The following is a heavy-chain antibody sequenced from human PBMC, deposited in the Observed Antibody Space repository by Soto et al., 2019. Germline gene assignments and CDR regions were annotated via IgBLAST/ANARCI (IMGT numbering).Heavy chain of an antibody. V-gene: IGHV3-74*01. CDR1: GFTFSSYW. CDR2: INSDGSST. Sequence: EVQLVESGGGLVQPGGSLRLSCAASGFTFSSYWMHWVRQAQGKGLVWVSRINSDGSSTSYADSVKGRFTISRDNAKNTLYLQMNSLRAEDTAVYYCVRTSLVVAAATREDYWGQGTLVTFTS. D-gene: IGHD2-15*01. CDR3: VRTSLVVAAATREDY. J-gene: IGHJ4*02.